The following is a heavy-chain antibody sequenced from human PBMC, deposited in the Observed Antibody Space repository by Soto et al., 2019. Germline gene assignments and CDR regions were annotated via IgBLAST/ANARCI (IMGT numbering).Heavy chain of an antibody. CDR3: ARHPTVTEYYFDY. V-gene: IGHV4-61*05. J-gene: IGHJ4*02. Sequence: SGTLSLTCTVSGGSISSRGYYWGWIRQPPGKGLEWIGYIYYSGSTNYNPSLKSRVTISVDTSKNQFSLKLSSVTAADTAVYYCARHPTVTEYYFDYWGQGTLVTVSS. CDR1: GGSISSRGYY. D-gene: IGHD4-17*01. CDR2: IYYSGST.